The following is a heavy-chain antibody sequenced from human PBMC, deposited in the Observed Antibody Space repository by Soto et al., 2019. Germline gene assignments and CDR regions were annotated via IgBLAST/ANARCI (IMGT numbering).Heavy chain of an antibody. Sequence: ASVKVSCKASGGTFSSYAISWVRQAPGQGLEWMGGIIPIFGTANYAQKFQGRVTITADESTGTAYMELSSLRSEDTAVYYCASPNCSGGSCYSHYYYYGMDVWGQGTTVTVSS. J-gene: IGHJ6*02. D-gene: IGHD2-15*01. CDR2: IIPIFGTA. CDR1: GGTFSSYA. CDR3: ASPNCSGGSCYSHYYYYGMDV. V-gene: IGHV1-69*13.